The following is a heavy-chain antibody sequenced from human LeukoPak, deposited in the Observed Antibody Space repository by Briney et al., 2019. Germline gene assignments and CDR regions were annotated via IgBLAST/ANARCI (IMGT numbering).Heavy chain of an antibody. D-gene: IGHD6-19*01. J-gene: IGHJ4*02. CDR1: GFTFSSYG. CDR3: ARREQWLVGDDY. CDR2: ISGSGGST. V-gene: IGHV3-23*01. Sequence: GGSLRLSCAASGFTFSSYGMSWVRQAPGKGLEWVSAISGSGGSTYYADSVKGRFTISRDNSKNTLYLQMNSLRAEDTAGYYCARREQWLVGDDYCGQGTLVTVTS.